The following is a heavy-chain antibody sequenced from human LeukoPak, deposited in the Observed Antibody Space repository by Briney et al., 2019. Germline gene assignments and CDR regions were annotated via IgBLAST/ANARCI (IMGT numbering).Heavy chain of an antibody. CDR3: ARRGKMVQPTYYYYMDV. CDR2: INHSGST. D-gene: IGHD3-10*01. J-gene: IGHJ6*03. CDR1: GESFSGYY. V-gene: IGHV4-34*01. Sequence: PSETLSLTCAVYGESFSGYYWSWIRQPPGKGLEWIGEINHSGSTNYNPSLKSRVTISVDTSKNQFSLKLSSVTAADTAVYYCARRGKMVQPTYYYYMDVWGKGTTVTVSS.